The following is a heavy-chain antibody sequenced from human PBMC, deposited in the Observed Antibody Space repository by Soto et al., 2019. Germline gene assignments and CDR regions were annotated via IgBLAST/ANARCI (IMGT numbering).Heavy chain of an antibody. D-gene: IGHD2-15*01. Sequence: GGSLRLSCAASGFTFSSYGMHWVRQAPGKGLEWVAVICYDGTNKYYVDSVKGRFTISKDNSKNTLYLQMNSLRPEDTAVYYCSRGSYYTQSGGLHADYWGPGTVVTVSS. CDR2: ICYDGTNK. CDR1: GFTFSSYG. J-gene: IGHJ4*02. CDR3: SRGSYYTQSGGLHADY. V-gene: IGHV3-33*01.